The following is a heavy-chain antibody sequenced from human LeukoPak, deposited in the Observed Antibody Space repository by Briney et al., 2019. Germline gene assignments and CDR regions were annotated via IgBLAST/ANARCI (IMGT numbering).Heavy chain of an antibody. Sequence: GGSLRLSCAASGITLTYDWMSWVRQAPGKGLEGVGRIKSKTYGETTDYAAPVKGRFTVSRDDSKNMVALQMNSLKTEDTALYYCTKERYCASTTCPGAFDLWGQGTMVTVSS. CDR1: GITLTYDW. J-gene: IGHJ3*01. CDR3: TKERYCASTTCPGAFDL. D-gene: IGHD2-2*01. V-gene: IGHV3-15*01. CDR2: IKSKTYGETT.